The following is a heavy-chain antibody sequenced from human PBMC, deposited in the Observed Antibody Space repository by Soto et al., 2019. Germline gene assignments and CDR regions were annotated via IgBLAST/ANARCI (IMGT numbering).Heavy chain of an antibody. V-gene: IGHV3-30*18. CDR2: ISYDGFIK. CDR1: GFAFSTHG. J-gene: IGHJ6*02. CDR3: AKDLKASGGHSGTLNYYYGMDV. D-gene: IGHD3-10*01. Sequence: QVQLVESGGGVVQPGRSLRLSCASCGFAFSTHGMQWFRQAPGKGLEWVAIISYDGFIKYSADDVKGRFTISRDNSKNTLFLQMDSLRAEDSAVYYCAKDLKASGGHSGTLNYYYGMDVWGQGTTVIVSS.